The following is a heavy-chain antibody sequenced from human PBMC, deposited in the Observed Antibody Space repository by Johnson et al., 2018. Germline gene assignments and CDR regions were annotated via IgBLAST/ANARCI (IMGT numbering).Heavy chain of an antibody. CDR3: GRGRGMGV. CDR1: GFTFSSYG. V-gene: IGHV3-30*03. Sequence: QVQLVESGGGVVQPGRSXRLSCAASGFTFSSYGMHWVRQAPGKGLEGVAVISYDGSNKYYADSVKGRFTISRDNSKNTLYLQMNSLRVEDTAVYYCGRGRGMGVWGQGTTVTVSS. J-gene: IGHJ6*02. CDR2: ISYDGSNK.